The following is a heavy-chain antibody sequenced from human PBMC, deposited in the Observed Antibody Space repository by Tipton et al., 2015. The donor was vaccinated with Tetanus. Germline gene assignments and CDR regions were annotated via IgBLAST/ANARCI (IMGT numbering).Heavy chain of an antibody. CDR3: ARANNDYPKKGPFDY. Sequence: LRLSCTVSGGSVSRSSRYWTWIRQPPGKGLEWIGYIYHSGLTNYNPSLKSRVAISIDTSKNQFSLNLSSVTAADTAVYYCARANNDYPKKGPFDYWGQGILVIVSS. J-gene: IGHJ4*02. V-gene: IGHV4-61*01. CDR2: IYHSGLT. CDR1: GGSVSRSSRY. D-gene: IGHD5-12*01.